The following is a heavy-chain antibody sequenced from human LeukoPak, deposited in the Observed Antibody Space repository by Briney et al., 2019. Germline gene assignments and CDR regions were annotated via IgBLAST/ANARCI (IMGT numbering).Heavy chain of an antibody. Sequence: GGSPRLSCAASGFTFSDHYMDWVRQAPGKGLEWVGRTRNKAYSYTTEYAASVKGRFTISRDDSKNSLYLQMNSLTTDDTAVYYCAASKENYRQLNYWGQGTLVTVSS. V-gene: IGHV3-72*01. D-gene: IGHD1-7*01. CDR1: GFTFSDHY. CDR2: TRNKAYSYTT. J-gene: IGHJ4*02. CDR3: AASKENYRQLNY.